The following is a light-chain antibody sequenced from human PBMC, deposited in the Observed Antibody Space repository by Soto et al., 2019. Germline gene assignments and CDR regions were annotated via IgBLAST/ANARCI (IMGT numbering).Light chain of an antibody. V-gene: IGKV1-9*01. J-gene: IGKJ5*01. CDR2: IAS. CDR1: QGIRSY. Sequence: IQLTQSPSSLSASVGDRVAITCRASQGIRSYLAWYQQKPGEAPKLLISIASILQSGVPSRFSGSGSGTDFVLTISSLQPEDIATYYCQQYENFPITFGQGTRLEIK. CDR3: QQYENFPIT.